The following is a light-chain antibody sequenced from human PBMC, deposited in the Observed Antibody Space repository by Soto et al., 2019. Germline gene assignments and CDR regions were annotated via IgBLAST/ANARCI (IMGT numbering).Light chain of an antibody. CDR3: QQYHNDWT. CDR1: QSISSW. Sequence: DIQMTQSPSTLSASVGDRVTITCRASQSISSWLAWYQQKPGKAPKLLIYDASSLESGITSRLSGRGPGTEFTRTLRSLQPDDFAKYYCQQYHNDWTFGKGTKVQIK. V-gene: IGKV1-5*01. CDR2: DAS. J-gene: IGKJ1*01.